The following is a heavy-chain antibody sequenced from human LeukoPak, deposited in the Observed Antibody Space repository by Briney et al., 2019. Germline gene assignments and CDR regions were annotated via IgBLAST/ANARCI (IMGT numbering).Heavy chain of an antibody. Sequence: ASVKVSCKVSGYTLTELSMHWVRRAPGKGLEWMGGFDPEDGETIYAQKFQGRVTMTEDTSTDTAYMELSSLRSEDTAVYYCATPPQSGGDAFDIWGQGTMVTVSS. J-gene: IGHJ3*02. V-gene: IGHV1-24*01. CDR3: ATPPQSGGDAFDI. CDR2: FDPEDGET. CDR1: GYTLTELS.